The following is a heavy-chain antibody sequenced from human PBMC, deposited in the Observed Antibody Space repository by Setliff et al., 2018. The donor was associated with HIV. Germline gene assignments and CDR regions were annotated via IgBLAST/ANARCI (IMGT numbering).Heavy chain of an antibody. CDR1: GGTFSSFA. CDR3: ATDPMSPITMIAVYYFDY. Sequence: SVKVSCKASGGTFSSFAISWVRQAPGQGLEWLGRIIPIFGTPNYAQKFQGRVTITADKSTSTAYMELSSLRSEDTAVYYCATDPMSPITMIAVYYFDYWGQGTLVTVSS. D-gene: IGHD3-22*01. V-gene: IGHV1-69*06. J-gene: IGHJ4*02. CDR2: IIPIFGTP.